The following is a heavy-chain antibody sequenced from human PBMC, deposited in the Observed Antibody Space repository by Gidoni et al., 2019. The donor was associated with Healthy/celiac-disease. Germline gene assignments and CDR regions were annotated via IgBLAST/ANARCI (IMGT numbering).Heavy chain of an antibody. CDR3: AKECGEQQPCQLDY. CDR1: GFTVSSYG. J-gene: IGHJ4*02. Sequence: QVQLVESGGGVVQPGRSRRLACAASGFTVSSYGMHWVRQAPGKGLECVAVISYDGSNQYYADSVKGRFTISRDNSKNTLYLQMNSLRAEDTAVYYCAKECGEQQPCQLDYWGQGTLVTVSS. CDR2: ISYDGSNQ. V-gene: IGHV3-30*18. D-gene: IGHD6-13*01.